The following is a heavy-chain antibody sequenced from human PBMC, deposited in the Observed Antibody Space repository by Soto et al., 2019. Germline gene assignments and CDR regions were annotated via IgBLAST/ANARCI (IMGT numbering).Heavy chain of an antibody. CDR2: VYYTETT. CDR1: GGSINSSDHF. Sequence: SETLSLTCILSGGSINSSDHFWGWIRQTPGKGLEWIGSVYYTETTYYNPSLKSPVTISVETSRNTFSLKVNSVTAADTGIYYCARQRVLSTNMFITSFDPWGQGTLVTVSS. J-gene: IGHJ5*02. V-gene: IGHV4-39*01. D-gene: IGHD3-10*02. CDR3: ARQRVLSTNMFITSFDP.